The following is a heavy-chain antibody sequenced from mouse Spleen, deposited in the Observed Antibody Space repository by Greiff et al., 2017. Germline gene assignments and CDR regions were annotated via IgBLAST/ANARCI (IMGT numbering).Heavy chain of an antibody. CDR1: GFTFSSYA. J-gene: IGHJ2*01. CDR2: ISSGGSYT. V-gene: IGHV5-9-1*01. CDR3: ARHGETYFDY. Sequence: EVMLVESGGGLVKPGGSLKLSCAASGFTFSSYAMSWVRQTPEKRLEWVATISSGGSYTYYPDSVKGRFTISRDNAKNTLYLQMSSLRSEDTAMYYCARHGETYFDYWGQGTTLTVSS.